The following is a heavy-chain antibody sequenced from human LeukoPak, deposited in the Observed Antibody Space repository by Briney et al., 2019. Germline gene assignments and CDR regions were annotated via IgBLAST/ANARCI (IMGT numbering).Heavy chain of an antibody. CDR2: TYYRSKWYN. J-gene: IGHJ4*02. V-gene: IGHV6-1*01. CDR1: GDSVSSNRAA. D-gene: IGHD7-27*01. CDR3: ARDPITGDRFDY. Sequence: SQTLSLTCAISGDSVSSNRAAWNWNRQSPSRGLEWLGRTYYRSKWYNDYAPSVKSRVTINPDTSKNQFSLQLSSVTPEDTAVYYCARDPITGDRFDYWGQGTLVTVSS.